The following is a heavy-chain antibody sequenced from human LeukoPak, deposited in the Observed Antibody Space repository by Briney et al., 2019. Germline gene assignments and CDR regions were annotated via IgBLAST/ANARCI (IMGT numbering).Heavy chain of an antibody. Sequence: GGSLRLSCAASGFAFSSCGIHWVRQAPGKGLEWVALITEDGSIKFYADSVKGRFTISGDNSKNTLYLQMNSLRAEDTAVYYCAKEVGARDAFDIWGQGTLVTVSP. CDR3: AKEVGARDAFDI. CDR1: GFAFSSCG. CDR2: ITEDGSIK. D-gene: IGHD1-26*01. J-gene: IGHJ3*02. V-gene: IGHV3-30*18.